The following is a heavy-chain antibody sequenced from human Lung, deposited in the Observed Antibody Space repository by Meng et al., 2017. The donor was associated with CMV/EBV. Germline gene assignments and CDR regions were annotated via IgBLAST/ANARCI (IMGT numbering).Heavy chain of an antibody. CDR3: AKDDPVVAI. V-gene: IGHV3-30*04. CDR2: LSYDGSQR. Sequence: SCVASRLTHFKSYSMHWVRQAPGKGLEWVAILSYDGSQRYYTDSVKGRFTISRDMSRKTLFLQMNSLRTDDTCVYYCAKDDPVVAIWGQGTVVTVSS. CDR1: RLTHFKSYS. J-gene: IGHJ4*02. D-gene: IGHD4-23*01.